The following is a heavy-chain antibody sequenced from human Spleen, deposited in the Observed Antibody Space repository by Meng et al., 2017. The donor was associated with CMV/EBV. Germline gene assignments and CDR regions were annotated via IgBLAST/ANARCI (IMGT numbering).Heavy chain of an antibody. J-gene: IGHJ4*02. Sequence: GESLKISCAASGFTFSNYGMHWVRQAPGKGLEWVALISYHGSHKYYADSVKDRFTISRDNSKNTLFLQMNSLRAEDTAVYYCARGSNVTGYSLPLGYWGQGTLVTVSS. CDR1: GFTFSNYG. CDR2: ISYHGSHK. V-gene: IGHV3-30-3*01. CDR3: ARGSNVTGYSLPLGY. D-gene: IGHD3-9*01.